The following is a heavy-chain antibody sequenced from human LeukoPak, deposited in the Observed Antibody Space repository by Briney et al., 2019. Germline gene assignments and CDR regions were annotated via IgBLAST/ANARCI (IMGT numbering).Heavy chain of an antibody. CDR1: GYTFTGYY. D-gene: IGHD2-15*01. V-gene: IGHV7-4-1*02. CDR3: ARDADRERDIVVVVADGGNWFDP. J-gene: IGHJ5*02. CDR2: INTNTGNP. Sequence: ASVKVSRKASGYTFTGYYMHWVRQAPGQGLEWMGWINTNTGNPTYAQGFTGRFVFSLDTSVSTAYLQISSLKAEDTAVYYCARDADRERDIVVVVADGGNWFDPWGQGTLVTVSS.